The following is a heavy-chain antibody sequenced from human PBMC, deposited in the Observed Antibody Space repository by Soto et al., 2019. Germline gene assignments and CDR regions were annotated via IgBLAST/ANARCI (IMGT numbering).Heavy chain of an antibody. CDR2: IDHDGRT. V-gene: IGHV4-4*02. CDR1: SGSITTSVL. D-gene: IGHD1-26*01. CDR3: VGGRDYDY. Sequence: SETLSLTCDVSSGSITTSVLWTWVRQFAGKGLEWIVEIDHDGRTNYNPSLSGRVTMSVDLSNSQFSLNVASVTAADTAVYFCVGGRDYDYWRQGTLITVSS. J-gene: IGHJ4*02.